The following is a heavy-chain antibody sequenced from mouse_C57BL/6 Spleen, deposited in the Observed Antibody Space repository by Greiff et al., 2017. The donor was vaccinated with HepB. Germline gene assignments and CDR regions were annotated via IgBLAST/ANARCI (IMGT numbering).Heavy chain of an antibody. CDR1: GFSLTSYG. CDR3: ARNTEFITTVEGYFDV. Sequence: QVQLKESGPGLVQPSQSLSITCTVSGFSLTSYGVHWVRQSPGKGLEWLGVIWSGGSTDYNAAFISRLSISKDNSKSQVFFKMNSLQADDTAIYYCARNTEFITTVEGYFDVWGTGTTVTVSS. V-gene: IGHV2-2*01. J-gene: IGHJ1*03. D-gene: IGHD1-1*01. CDR2: IWSGGST.